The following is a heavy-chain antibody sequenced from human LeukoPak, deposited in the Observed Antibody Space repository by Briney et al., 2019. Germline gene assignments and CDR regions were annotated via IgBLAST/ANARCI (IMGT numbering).Heavy chain of an antibody. CDR3: ARGVEPLAANTLAY. CDR1: GFIVSDNY. Sequence: GGSLRLSCAASGFIVSDNYMSWVRQAPGKGLEWVSIIHSGGNTYYTDSVKGRFTISRDNSKNTLSLQMNSLRVEDTAVYYCARGVEPLAANTLAYWGQGTLVTVSS. V-gene: IGHV3-53*01. CDR2: IHSGGNT. D-gene: IGHD1-14*01. J-gene: IGHJ4*02.